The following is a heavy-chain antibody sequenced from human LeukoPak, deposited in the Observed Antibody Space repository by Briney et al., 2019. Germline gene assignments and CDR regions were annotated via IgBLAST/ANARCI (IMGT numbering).Heavy chain of an antibody. D-gene: IGHD2-2*01. CDR1: GFTFSSYS. Sequence: KAGGSLRLSCAASGFTFSSYSMNWVRQPPGKGLEWIGSVSFSGSTYYNPSLKSRVTISVDTSKNQFSLKLSSVTAADTAVYYCAKYCSTTSCYYLDYWGQGILVTVSS. V-gene: IGHV4-39*07. J-gene: IGHJ4*02. CDR2: VSFSGST. CDR3: AKYCSTTSCYYLDY.